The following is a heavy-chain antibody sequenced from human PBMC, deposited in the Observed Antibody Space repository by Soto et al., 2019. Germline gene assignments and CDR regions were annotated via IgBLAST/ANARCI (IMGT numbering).Heavy chain of an antibody. V-gene: IGHV3-48*01. Sequence: GSLRLSCAASGFTFSSYSMNWVRQAPGKGLEWVSYISSSSSTIYYADSVKGRFTISRDNAKNSLYLQMNSLRAEDTAVYYCAKESWQQLVVYYFDYWGQGTLVTVSS. D-gene: IGHD6-13*01. CDR2: ISSSSSTI. J-gene: IGHJ4*02. CDR1: GFTFSSYS. CDR3: AKESWQQLVVYYFDY.